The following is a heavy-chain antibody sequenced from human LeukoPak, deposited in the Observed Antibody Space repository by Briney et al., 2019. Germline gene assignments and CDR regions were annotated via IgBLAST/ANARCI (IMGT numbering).Heavy chain of an antibody. CDR1: GFTFSSYS. CDR2: ISGSSTYI. V-gene: IGHV3-21*01. D-gene: IGHD6-6*01. Sequence: GGSLRLSCAASGFTFSSYSINWVRQAPGKGLEWASSISGSSTYIYYADSVKGRFTISRDNAKNSLYLQMNSLRAEDSAVYYCARHRSSSWLDAFDIWGQGTMVTVSS. CDR3: ARHRSSSWLDAFDI. J-gene: IGHJ3*02.